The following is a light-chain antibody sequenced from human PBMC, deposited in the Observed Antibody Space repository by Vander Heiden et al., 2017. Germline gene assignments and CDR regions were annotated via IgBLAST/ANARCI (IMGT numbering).Light chain of an antibody. J-gene: IGKJ1*01. Sequence: DIPLTPSPSTLSASVGDRVTIPCRASQSVVTWLAWYQQKSGRAPKLLISQASSLETGVPSRFSGSGSGTEFTLSISGLQPEDFGTYYCQQYYHFWTFGQGTKVEIK. CDR3: QQYYHFWT. V-gene: IGKV1-5*03. CDR2: QAS. CDR1: QSVVTW.